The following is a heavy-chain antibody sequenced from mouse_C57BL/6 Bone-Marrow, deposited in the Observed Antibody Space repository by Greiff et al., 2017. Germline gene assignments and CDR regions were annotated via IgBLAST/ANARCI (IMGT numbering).Heavy chain of an antibody. CDR1: GYTFTSYW. CDR3: QYGNYVHWYFDV. V-gene: IGHV1-53*01. D-gene: IGHD2-1*01. Sequence: VQLQQPGTELVKPGASVKLFCKASGYTFTSYWMHWVKQRPGQGLEWIGNINPSNGGTNYNEKFKSKATLTVDKSSSTAYMQLSSLTSEDSAVYYCQYGNYVHWYFDVWGTGTTVTVSS. CDR2: INPSNGGT. J-gene: IGHJ1*03.